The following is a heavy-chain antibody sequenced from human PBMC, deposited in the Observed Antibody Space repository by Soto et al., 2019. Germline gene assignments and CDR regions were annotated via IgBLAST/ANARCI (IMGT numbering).Heavy chain of an antibody. J-gene: IGHJ5*02. V-gene: IGHV4-34*02. Sequence: QVRLQQWGAGLLNSSETLSLTCAVYGGSFTSYYWTWIRQPPGKGLEWIGEVNHSGSTNYNPSLKRRVTISVDTSKNQFFLTLSSVTAADTAVYFCVRQGVAASGSGRFDPWGQGTLITVSS. CDR3: VRQGVAASGSGRFDP. CDR2: VNHSGST. D-gene: IGHD3-10*01. CDR1: GGSFTSYY.